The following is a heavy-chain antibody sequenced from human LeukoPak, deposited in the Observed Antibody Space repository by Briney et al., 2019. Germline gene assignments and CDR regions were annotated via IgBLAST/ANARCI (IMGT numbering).Heavy chain of an antibody. D-gene: IGHD3-3*01. CDR3: ARDATPYYDFWSGYSNDAFDI. V-gene: IGHV3-21*01. CDR1: GFTFSSYS. CDR2: ISSSSSYI. Sequence: GGSLRLSCAASGFTFSSYSMNWVRQAPGKGLEWVSSISSSSSYIYYADSVKGRFTISRDNAKNSLYLQMNSLRAEDTAVYYCARDATPYYDFWSGYSNDAFDIWGQGTMVTVSS. J-gene: IGHJ3*02.